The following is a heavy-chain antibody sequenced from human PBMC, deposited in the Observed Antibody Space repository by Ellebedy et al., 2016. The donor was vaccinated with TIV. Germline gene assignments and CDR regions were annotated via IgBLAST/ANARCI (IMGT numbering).Heavy chain of an antibody. CDR3: ARDLYSGHYEGFGAFDI. V-gene: IGHV4-31*03. J-gene: IGHJ3*02. CDR2: SDYRGRA. Sequence: MPSETLSLTCTVSGGSIRSDGFFWSWIRQHPGKGLEWIGFSDYRGRAHYNPSPKSRLTIPVDTSNNQFSLKLSSVTAADTAVYYCARDLYSGHYEGFGAFDIWGQGTLVTVSS. CDR1: GGSIRSDGFF. D-gene: IGHD1-26*01.